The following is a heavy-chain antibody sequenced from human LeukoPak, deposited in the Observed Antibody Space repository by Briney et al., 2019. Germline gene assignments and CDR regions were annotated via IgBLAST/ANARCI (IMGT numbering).Heavy chain of an antibody. D-gene: IGHD2-2*01. CDR2: INAGNGNT. CDR3: ARGYCSSTSCYLDNWFDP. J-gene: IGHJ5*02. Sequence: ASVKVSCKASGYTFTSYAMHWVRQAPGQRLEWMGWINAGNGNTKYSQKFQGRVTITRDTSASTAYMGLSSLRSEDTAVYYCARGYCSSTSCYLDNWFDPWGQGTLVTVSS. CDR1: GYTFTSYA. V-gene: IGHV1-3*01.